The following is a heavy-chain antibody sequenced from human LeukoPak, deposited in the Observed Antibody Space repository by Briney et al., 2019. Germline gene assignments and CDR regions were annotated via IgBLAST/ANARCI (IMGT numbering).Heavy chain of an antibody. J-gene: IGHJ4*02. Sequence: GRSLRLSCAASGFTFRAYGMLWVRQAPGKGLEWLAIISYDGSNTYYADSVKGRFTISRDNSKNTLYLQMDSLRAEDTAVYYCAKEGDISSSWYLSNYFDYWGQGTLVTVSS. CDR2: ISYDGSNT. CDR3: AKEGDISSSWYLSNYFDY. CDR1: GFTFRAYG. D-gene: IGHD6-13*01. V-gene: IGHV3-30*18.